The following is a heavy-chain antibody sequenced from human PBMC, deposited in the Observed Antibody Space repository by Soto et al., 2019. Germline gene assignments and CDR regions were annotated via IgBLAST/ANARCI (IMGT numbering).Heavy chain of an antibody. J-gene: IGHJ3*02. CDR3: ARGSATINIPVADAFDI. CDR2: INHSGST. D-gene: IGHD2-2*02. V-gene: IGHV4-34*01. CDR1: GGSFSGYY. Sequence: SETLSLTCAVYGGSFSGYYWSWIRQPPGKGLEWIGEINHSGSTNYNPSLKSRVTISVDTSKNQFSLKLSSVTAADTAVYYCARGSATINIPVADAFDIWGQGTMVTVS.